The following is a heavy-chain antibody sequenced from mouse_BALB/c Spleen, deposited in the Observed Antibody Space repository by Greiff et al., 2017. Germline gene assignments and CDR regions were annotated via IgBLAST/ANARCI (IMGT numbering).Heavy chain of an antibody. CDR1: GFTFSSYT. D-gene: IGHD3-3*01. Sequence: EVQLVESGGGLVKPGGSLKLSCAASGFTFSSYTMSWVRPTPEKRLEWVATISSGGSYTYYPDSVKGRFTISRDNAKNTLYLQMSSLKSEDTAMYYCTRDEGTGYGGQGTTLTVSS. CDR3: TRDEGTGY. J-gene: IGHJ2*01. V-gene: IGHV5-6-4*01. CDR2: ISSGGSYT.